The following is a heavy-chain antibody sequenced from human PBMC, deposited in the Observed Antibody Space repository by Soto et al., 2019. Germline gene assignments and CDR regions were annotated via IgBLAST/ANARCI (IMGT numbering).Heavy chain of an antibody. CDR2: IYYSGST. Sequence: SETLSLTCTVSGGSISSYYWSWIRQPPGKGLEWIGYIYYSGSTNYNPSLKSRVTISVDTSKNQFSLKLSSVTAADTAVYYCARGTQYYYDSSGYYSDYAFDIWGQGTMVTVSS. CDR1: GGSISSYY. D-gene: IGHD3-22*01. J-gene: IGHJ3*02. CDR3: ARGTQYYYDSSGYYSDYAFDI. V-gene: IGHV4-59*01.